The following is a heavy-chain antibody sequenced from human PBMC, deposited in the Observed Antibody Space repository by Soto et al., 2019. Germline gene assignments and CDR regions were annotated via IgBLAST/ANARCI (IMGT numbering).Heavy chain of an antibody. CDR2: IYYSGST. D-gene: IGHD6-13*01. CDR3: AESNGESWNFDY. J-gene: IGHJ4*02. Sequence: ASETLSLTCTVSGGSISSYYWSWIRQPPGKGLEWIGYIYYSGSTNYNPSLKSRVTISVDTSKNQFSLKLSSVTAADTAVYYCAESNGESWNFDYWGQGTLVTSPQ. CDR1: GGSISSYY. V-gene: IGHV4-59*01.